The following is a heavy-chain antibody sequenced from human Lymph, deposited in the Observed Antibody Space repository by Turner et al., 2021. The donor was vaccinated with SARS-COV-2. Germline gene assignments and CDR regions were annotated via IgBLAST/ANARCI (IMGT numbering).Heavy chain of an antibody. V-gene: IGHV3-23*01. CDR3: AKGPYCSSTSCPTVGAFDI. J-gene: IGHJ3*02. D-gene: IGHD2-2*01. Sequence: EVQLLESGGGLVQPGGSLRLSCAASAFTFRSYGMRWVRKAPGKGLEWVSDISGSGGSTYYADSVKGRFTISRDNSKNTLYLQMNSLRPEDTAVYYCAKGPYCSSTSCPTVGAFDIWGQGTMVTISS. CDR1: AFTFRSYG. CDR2: ISGSGGST.